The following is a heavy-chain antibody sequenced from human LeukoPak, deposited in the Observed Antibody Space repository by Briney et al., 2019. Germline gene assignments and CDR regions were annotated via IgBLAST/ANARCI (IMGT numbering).Heavy chain of an antibody. CDR1: GLTFSSYA. J-gene: IGHJ1*01. Sequence: SGESLRLSCAASGLTFSSYAMHWVRQAPGKGLEWVAVISYDGSNKYYADSVKGRFTISRDNSKNTLYLQMNSLRAEDTAVYYCARVGSSGYLEYFQHWGQGTLVTVSS. CDR2: ISYDGSNK. V-gene: IGHV3-30-3*01. CDR3: ARVGSSGYLEYFQH. D-gene: IGHD3-22*01.